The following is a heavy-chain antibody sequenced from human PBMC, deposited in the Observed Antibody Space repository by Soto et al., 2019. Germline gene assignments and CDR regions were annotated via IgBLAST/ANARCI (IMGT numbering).Heavy chain of an antibody. CDR3: ASGSFVVVPAAMDYYYYYMDV. D-gene: IGHD2-2*01. V-gene: IGHV4-59*01. J-gene: IGHJ6*03. CDR1: GGSISSYH. CDR2: IYYSGST. Sequence: SETLSLTCTVSGGSISSYHWSWIRQPPGKGLEWIGYIYYSGSTNYNPSLKSRVTISVDTSKNQFSLKLSSVTAADTAVYYCASGSFVVVPAAMDYYYYYMDVWGKGTTVTVSS.